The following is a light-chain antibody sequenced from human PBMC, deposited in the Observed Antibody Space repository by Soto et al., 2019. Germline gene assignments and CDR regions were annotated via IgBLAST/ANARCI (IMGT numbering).Light chain of an antibody. CDR2: AAS. V-gene: IGKV3-20*01. Sequence: EIVLTQSPGTLSLSPGERATLSCRASQSLSSSSLAWYQQKPGQAPRLLIHAASSRATGIPDRFSASGSGTDLTITISRLETENFAIYYCQRYGSSALYTFCQGTKLEIK. J-gene: IGKJ2*01. CDR3: QRYGSSALYT. CDR1: QSLSSSS.